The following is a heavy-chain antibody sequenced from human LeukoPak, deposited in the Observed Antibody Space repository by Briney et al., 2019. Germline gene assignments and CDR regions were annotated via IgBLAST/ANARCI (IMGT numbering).Heavy chain of an antibody. CDR2: INHRGST. V-gene: IGHV4-34*01. D-gene: IGHD1-26*01. CDR1: GESLSKYY. J-gene: IGHJ4*02. Sequence: SEILSPTCAVYGESLSKYYWTWIRQSPGKGLEWIGEINHRGSTNHNPSLKSRVTLSVDTSKHQFSLKLTSVTAADAAVYYCASSVGSTDYWGQGTLVTVS. CDR3: ASSVGSTDY.